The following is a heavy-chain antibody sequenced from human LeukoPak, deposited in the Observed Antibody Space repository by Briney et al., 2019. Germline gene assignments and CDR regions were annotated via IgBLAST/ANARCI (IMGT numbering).Heavy chain of an antibody. CDR3: ARGGSSSFDY. CDR1: GYTFTSYY. V-gene: IGHV1-46*01. J-gene: IGHJ4*02. Sequence: ASVKVSFKASGYTFTSYYMHWVRQAPGQGLEWMGLTTPSGGSTSYAQKFQGRLTMTRDTSTSTVYMELSSLRSEDTAVYYCARGGSSSFDYWGQGTLVTVSS. D-gene: IGHD6-6*01. CDR2: TTPSGGST.